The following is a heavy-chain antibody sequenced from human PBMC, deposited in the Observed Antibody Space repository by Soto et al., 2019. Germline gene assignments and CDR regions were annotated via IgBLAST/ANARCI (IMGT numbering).Heavy chain of an antibody. J-gene: IGHJ4*02. V-gene: IGHV4-39*01. CDR1: GGSISSSSYY. Sequence: QLQLQESGPGLVKPSETLSLTCTVSGGSISSSSYYWGWIRQPPGKGLEWIGSIYYSGSTYYNPSLKSRVTISVDTSKNQFSLKLSAVTAADTAGYSCARHTPAISISDHWGQGTLVTVSS. D-gene: IGHD2-15*01. CDR2: IYYSGST. CDR3: ARHTPAISISDH.